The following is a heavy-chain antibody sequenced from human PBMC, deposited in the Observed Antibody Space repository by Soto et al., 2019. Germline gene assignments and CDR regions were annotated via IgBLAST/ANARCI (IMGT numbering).Heavy chain of an antibody. CDR1: GFTFSSYD. J-gene: IGHJ4*02. D-gene: IGHD6-13*01. V-gene: IGHV3-13*01. CDR3: TRGAAGFDY. Sequence: EVQLVESGGDLVQPGGSLRLSCAASGFTFSSYDFHWVRQTTGKGLEWVSAIGKAGDTYYAGSVKGRFTISRENAKNSVYLQMNSLRADDTAVYFCTRGAAGFDYWGQGTLVTVSS. CDR2: IGKAGDT.